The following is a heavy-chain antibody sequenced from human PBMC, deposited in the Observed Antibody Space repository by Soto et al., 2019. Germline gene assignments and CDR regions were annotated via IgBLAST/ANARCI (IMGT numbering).Heavy chain of an antibody. J-gene: IGHJ1*01. D-gene: IGHD3-10*01. CDR2: ISYDGSNK. CDR1: GFTFSSYG. CDR3: AKDRIRGIGWGYFQH. V-gene: IGHV3-30*18. Sequence: QAQLVESGGGVVQPGRSLRLSCAASGFTFSSYGMHWVRQAPGKGLEWVAVISYDGSNKYYADSVKGRFTISRDNSKNTLYLQMNSLRAEDTAVYYCAKDRIRGIGWGYFQHWGQGTLVTVSS.